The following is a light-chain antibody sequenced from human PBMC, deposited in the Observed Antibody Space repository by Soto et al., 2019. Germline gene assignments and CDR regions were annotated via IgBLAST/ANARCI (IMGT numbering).Light chain of an antibody. V-gene: IGKV1-5*01. CDR2: DAS. J-gene: IGKJ1*01. CDR3: QQYYTYWM. Sequence: EIQMTQSPSTLSASVGDRVTSTCRASQSISTWLAWYQQKPGKAPKLLIYDASSLESGVPSRFSGSGSGTDFTLTISSLQPDDFATYYCQQYYTYWMFGQGTKVDIK. CDR1: QSISTW.